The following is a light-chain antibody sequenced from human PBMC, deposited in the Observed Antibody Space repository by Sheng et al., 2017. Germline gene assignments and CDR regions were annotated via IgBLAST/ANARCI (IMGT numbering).Light chain of an antibody. CDR3: QQSFRTSRT. CDR2: AAS. J-gene: IGKJ2*02. CDR1: QTIMNY. Sequence: DIQLTQSPSSLSASVGDSVTITCQAGQTIMNYLSCFQQKPGNAPKLLIYAASTLQTGVPSRFSGKVSETAFSLTISSLQPEDSATYYCQQSFRTSRTFGQGTKVEI. V-gene: IGKV1-39*01.